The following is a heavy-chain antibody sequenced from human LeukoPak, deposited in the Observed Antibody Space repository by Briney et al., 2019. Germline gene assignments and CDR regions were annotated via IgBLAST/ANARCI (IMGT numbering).Heavy chain of an antibody. D-gene: IGHD5-24*01. CDR2: ISSSGSTI. V-gene: IGHV3-48*04. Sequence: PEGSLRLSCAASGFTFSSYSMTWVRQAPGKGLEWVSYISSSGSTIYYADSVKGRFTISRDNAKNSLYLQMNSQRAEDTAVYYCARAGDGYNYLHHWGQGTLVTVSS. CDR1: GFTFSSYS. J-gene: IGHJ1*01. CDR3: ARAGDGYNYLHH.